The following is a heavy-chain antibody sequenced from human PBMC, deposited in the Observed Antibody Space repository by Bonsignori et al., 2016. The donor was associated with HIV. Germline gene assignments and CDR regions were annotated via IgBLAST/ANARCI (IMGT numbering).Heavy chain of an antibody. D-gene: IGHD1-26*01. V-gene: IGHV3-7*01. CDR1: GFTFSGHW. J-gene: IGHJ4*02. CDR2: INYDGTET. CDR3: ARDLNWDSY. Sequence: EVHLVESGGGLVQPGGSLRLSCAASGFTFSGHWMTWVRQDTGKGLEWVASINYDGTETYYLDSVKGRFTISRDNAEDSLYLQMNSLRVEDTALYYCARDLNWDSYWGQGARVTV.